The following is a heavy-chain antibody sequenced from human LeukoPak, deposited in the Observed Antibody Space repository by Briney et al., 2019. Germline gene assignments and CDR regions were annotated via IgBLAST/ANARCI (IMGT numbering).Heavy chain of an antibody. D-gene: IGHD3-22*01. V-gene: IGHV4-34*01. CDR1: GGPFTGYY. Sequence: SETLSLTCAVYGGPFTGYYWSWIRQCPDKGLEWIGEINHRGSTNYNSSLKSRLTISADTSKNQFSLHLSSVTAADTAVYYCAKVYSSSPQDAFDVWGQGTMVTVSS. CDR3: AKVYSSSPQDAFDV. J-gene: IGHJ3*01. CDR2: INHRGST.